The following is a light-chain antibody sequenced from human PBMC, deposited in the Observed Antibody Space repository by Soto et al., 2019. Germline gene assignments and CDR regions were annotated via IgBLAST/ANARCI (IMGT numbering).Light chain of an antibody. V-gene: IGKV1-39*01. Sequence: DIQMTQSPSTLSGSVGDRVTMTFGASQTISSWLAWYQQKPGKAPNLLMYGASYLKSGVPTRFSGSGSGTDFTPTISSLQPEDFAIYYCQQTYTTPEITFGQGTRLEIK. CDR3: QQTYTTPEIT. J-gene: IGKJ5*01. CDR2: GAS. CDR1: QTISSW.